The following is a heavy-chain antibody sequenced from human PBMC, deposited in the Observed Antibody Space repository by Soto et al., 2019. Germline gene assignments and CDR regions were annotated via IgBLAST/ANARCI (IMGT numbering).Heavy chain of an antibody. J-gene: IGHJ4*02. CDR1: GGTFSSYA. CDR2: IIPIFGTA. D-gene: IGHD5-18*01. CDR3: ARDPGFGDTAMAYYFDY. V-gene: IGHV1-69*13. Sequence: SVKVSCKASGGTFSSYAIGWVRQAPGQGLEWMGGIIPIFGTANYAQKFQGRVTITADESTSTAYMELSSLRSEDTAVYYCARDPGFGDTAMAYYFDYWGQGTLVTVSS.